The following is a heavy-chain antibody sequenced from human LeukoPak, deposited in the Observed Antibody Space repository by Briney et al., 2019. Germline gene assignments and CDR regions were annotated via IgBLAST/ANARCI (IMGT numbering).Heavy chain of an antibody. J-gene: IGHJ4*02. CDR2: IYYSGSA. V-gene: IGHV4-59*01. CDR1: GGSISPYY. Sequence: SETLSLTCTVSGGSISPYYWDWIRQPPGKGLEWIGYIYYSGSADYNPALKSRVTISVDTSKNQISLKLSSVTAADTAVYYCARDKVPGDYWGQGTLVTVSS. D-gene: IGHD1-1*01. CDR3: ARDKVPGDY.